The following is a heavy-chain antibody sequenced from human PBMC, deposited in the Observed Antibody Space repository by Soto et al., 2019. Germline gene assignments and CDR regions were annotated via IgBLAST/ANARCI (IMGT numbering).Heavy chain of an antibody. CDR3: AKDSVSYYDYIWGSYRYGPYFDY. J-gene: IGHJ4*02. V-gene: IGHV3-23*01. CDR2: ISGSGGST. CDR1: GFTFSSYA. Sequence: GGSLRLSCAASGFTFSSYAMSWVRQAPGKGLEWVSAISGSGGSTYYADSVKGRFTISRDNSKNTLYLQMNSLRAEDTAVYYCAKDSVSYYDYIWGSYRYGPYFDYWGQGTLVTVS. D-gene: IGHD3-16*02.